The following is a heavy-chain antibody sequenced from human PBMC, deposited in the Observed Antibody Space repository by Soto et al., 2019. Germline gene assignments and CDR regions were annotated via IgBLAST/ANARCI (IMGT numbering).Heavy chain of an antibody. V-gene: IGHV4-34*01. D-gene: IGHD1-1*01. Sequence: PSETLSLTCAVYGGSFSGYYWSWIRQPPGKGLEWIGEINHSGSTNYNPSLKSRVTISVDTSKNRFSLKLSSVTAADTAVYYCARGNTKRPSGAYWYFDLWGRGTLVTVSS. CDR3: ARGNTKRPSGAYWYFDL. CDR1: GGSFSGYY. J-gene: IGHJ2*01. CDR2: INHSGST.